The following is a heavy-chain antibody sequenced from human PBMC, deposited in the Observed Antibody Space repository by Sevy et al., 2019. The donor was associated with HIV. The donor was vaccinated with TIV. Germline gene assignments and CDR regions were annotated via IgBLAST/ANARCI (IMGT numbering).Heavy chain of an antibody. CDR3: ASLSGYYYDSSRYYNTDAFDI. V-gene: IGHV1-2*02. Sequence: ASVKVSCKASGYTSTDYFMHWVRQAPGQGLEWMGWINPNSGGTNYAQRFRGRVTMTRDTSISTAYMELSRLRSDDTAVYYCASLSGYYYDSSRYYNTDAFDIWGQGTMVTVSS. J-gene: IGHJ3*02. CDR1: GYTSTDYF. D-gene: IGHD3-22*01. CDR2: INPNSGGT.